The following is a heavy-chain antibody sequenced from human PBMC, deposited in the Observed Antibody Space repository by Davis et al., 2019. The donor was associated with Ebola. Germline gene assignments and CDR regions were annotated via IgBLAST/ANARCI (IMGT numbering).Heavy chain of an antibody. CDR2: IKPDGSFR. V-gene: IGHV3-7*03. D-gene: IGHD2-2*01. CDR1: GFSFSTHW. J-gene: IGHJ4*02. Sequence: PGGSLRLSCAASGFSFSTHWMSWVRQAPGKGLEWVANIKPDGSFRGYLGAVRCRFTISRDNAKNSLDLQMNTLRAEDTAVYFCAKHGTPTAIGGQGTLVTVSS. CDR3: AKHGTPTAI.